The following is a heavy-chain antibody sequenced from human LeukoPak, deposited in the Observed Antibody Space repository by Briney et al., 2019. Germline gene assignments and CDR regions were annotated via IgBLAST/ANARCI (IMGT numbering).Heavy chain of an antibody. V-gene: IGHV3-23*01. D-gene: IGHD5-18*01. J-gene: IGHJ4*02. CDR2: ISGSGGST. Sequence: TGGSLRLSCAASGFTFSSYAMSWVRQAPGKGLEWVSAISGSGGSTYYADSVKGRFTISRDNSKNTLYLQMNSLRAEDTAVYYCAKDPPIYSYGPPDYWGQGTLVTVSS. CDR3: AKDPPIYSYGPPDY. CDR1: GFTFSSYA.